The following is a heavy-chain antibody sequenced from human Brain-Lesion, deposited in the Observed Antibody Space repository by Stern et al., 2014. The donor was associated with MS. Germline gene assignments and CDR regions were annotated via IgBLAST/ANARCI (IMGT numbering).Heavy chain of an antibody. Sequence: VQLVESGPGLVKPSETLSLTCTVSGGSINTNNYYWGWIRQPPGKGLEWTGNIYSSGSTFYSPSLKSRVTMSVDTSKNQFSLKRSSVTAADTAVYYCARTGDDFGDYSLSYWGQGTLVTVSS. CDR1: GGSINTNNYY. V-gene: IGHV4-39*01. CDR2: IYSSGST. J-gene: IGHJ4*02. D-gene: IGHD4-17*01. CDR3: ARTGDDFGDYSLSY.